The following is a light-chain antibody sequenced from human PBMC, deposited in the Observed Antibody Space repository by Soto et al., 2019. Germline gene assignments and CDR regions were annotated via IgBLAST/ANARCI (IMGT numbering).Light chain of an antibody. J-gene: IGKJ1*01. CDR1: QSISVY. CDR3: QQSYSRPRA. CDR2: SSS. V-gene: IGKV1-39*01. Sequence: DIQMTQSPSSLSAYVGDRVTITCRASQSISVYLNWYQQKPGKAPNLLIYSSSSLESGVTSRFSGSGSGTDFTLTISSLQPEDFATYFCQQSYSRPRAFGQGTKVEI.